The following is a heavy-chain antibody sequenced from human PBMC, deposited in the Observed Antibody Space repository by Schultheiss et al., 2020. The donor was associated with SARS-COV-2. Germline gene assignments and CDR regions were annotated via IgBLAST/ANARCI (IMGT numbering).Heavy chain of an antibody. CDR2: VHYSGSD. Sequence: SETLSLTCTVSGGSISSGGYYWSWIRQPPGKGLEWLGSVHYSGSDYYNPSLKSRLTISVDTSKNQFSVRLNSVTAADTAVYYCARVEDYGDSFDYWGQGTLVTVSS. V-gene: IGHV4-39*02. CDR1: GGSISSGGYY. D-gene: IGHD4-17*01. J-gene: IGHJ4*02. CDR3: ARVEDYGDSFDY.